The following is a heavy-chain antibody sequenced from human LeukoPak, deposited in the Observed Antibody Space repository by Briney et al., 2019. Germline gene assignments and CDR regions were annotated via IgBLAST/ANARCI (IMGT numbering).Heavy chain of an antibody. D-gene: IGHD5-12*01. V-gene: IGHV4-59*01. CDR1: GDSISSSY. J-gene: IGHJ3*01. Sequence: KPSETLSLTCTVSGDSISSSYWNWIRQPPGKGLEWIGYVFYTGSTNYNPSLRSRVTISVDTSKNQVSLILSSVTAADTAVYYYSRGRAAAVDVWGQGTMVTVSS. CDR2: VFYTGST. CDR3: SRGRAAAVDV.